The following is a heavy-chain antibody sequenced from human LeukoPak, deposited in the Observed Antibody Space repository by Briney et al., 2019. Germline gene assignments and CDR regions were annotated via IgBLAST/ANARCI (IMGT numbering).Heavy chain of an antibody. CDR3: ARNRVAAVGAFDI. J-gene: IGHJ3*02. Sequence: GASVKVSCKASGGTFSSYAISWVRQAPGQGLEWMGGIIPIFGTANYAQKFQGRVTITADESTSTAYMELSSLRSEDTAVYYCARNRVAAVGAFDIWGQRTMVTVSS. CDR2: IIPIFGTA. CDR1: GGTFSSYA. V-gene: IGHV1-69*13. D-gene: IGHD6-13*01.